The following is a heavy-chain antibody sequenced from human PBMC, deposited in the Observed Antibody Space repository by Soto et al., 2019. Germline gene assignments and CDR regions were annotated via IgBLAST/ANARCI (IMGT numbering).Heavy chain of an antibody. CDR2: IYYSGST. V-gene: IGHV4-39*01. CDR1: GGSISSSSYY. D-gene: IGHD3-16*02. CDR3: ARHCVAFGGVIVRYYYYGMDV. J-gene: IGHJ6*02. Sequence: QLQLQESGPGLVKPSETLSLTCTVSGGSISSSSYYWGWIRQPPGKGLEWIGSIYYSGSTYYNPSLKGRVTIAVDTSKTQFSLKLSSVTAADTAVYYCARHCVAFGGVIVRYYYYGMDVWGQGTTVTVSS.